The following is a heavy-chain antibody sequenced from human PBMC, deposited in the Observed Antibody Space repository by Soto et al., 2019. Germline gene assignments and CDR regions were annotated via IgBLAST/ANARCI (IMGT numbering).Heavy chain of an antibody. V-gene: IGHV4-59*01. D-gene: IGHD1-26*01. J-gene: IGHJ6*02. Sequence: SETLSLTCTVSGGSISSYYWSWIRQPPGKGLEWIGYIYYSGSTNYNPSLKSRVTISVDTSKNQFSLKLSSVTAADTAVYYCARDPNSGSSKRPYYYGMDVWGQGTTVTVSS. CDR1: GGSISSYY. CDR2: IYYSGST. CDR3: ARDPNSGSSKRPYYYGMDV.